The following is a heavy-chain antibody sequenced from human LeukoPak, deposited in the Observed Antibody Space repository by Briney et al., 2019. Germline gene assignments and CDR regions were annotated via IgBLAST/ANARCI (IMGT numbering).Heavy chain of an antibody. V-gene: IGHV4-34*01. Sequence: SETLSLTCAVYGGSFSGYYWSWIRQPPGKGLEWIGEINHSGSTNYNPSLKSRVTISVDTSKNQFSLKLSSVTAADTAVYYCARNIVATIGKRHWYFDLWGRGTLVTVSS. CDR2: INHSGST. D-gene: IGHD5-12*01. J-gene: IGHJ2*01. CDR3: ARNIVATIGKRHWYFDL. CDR1: GGSFSGYY.